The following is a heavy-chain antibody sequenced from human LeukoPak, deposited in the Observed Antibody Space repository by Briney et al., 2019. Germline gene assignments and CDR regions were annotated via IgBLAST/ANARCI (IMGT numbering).Heavy chain of an antibody. CDR2: IYYSGST. Sequence: KSSETLSLTCTVSGGSISSGGYYWSWIRQHPGKGLEWIGYIYYSGSTYYNPSLKSRLTISVDTSKNQFSLKLSSVTAADAAVYYCAREGMASSTRHSGSYYYMDVWGKGTTVTVSS. CDR1: GGSISSGGYY. CDR3: AREGMASSTRHSGSYYYMDV. J-gene: IGHJ6*03. V-gene: IGHV4-31*03. D-gene: IGHD5/OR15-5a*01.